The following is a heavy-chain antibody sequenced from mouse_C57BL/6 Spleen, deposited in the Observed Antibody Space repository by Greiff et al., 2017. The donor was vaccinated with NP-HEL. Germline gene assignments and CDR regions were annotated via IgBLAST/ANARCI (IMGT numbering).Heavy chain of an antibody. J-gene: IGHJ4*01. CDR1: GYTFTSYW. CDR3: ARRPSYYYGTLDAMDY. Sequence: VQLQQSGAELVKPGASVQMSCKASGYTFTSYWLTWVKQRPGQGLEWIGDIYPGSGSTNYNDKFKSKATLTVDTSSSTAYRQLSSLTSEDSAVYYCARRPSYYYGTLDAMDYWGQGTSATVSS. V-gene: IGHV1-55*01. CDR2: IYPGSGST. D-gene: IGHD1-1*01.